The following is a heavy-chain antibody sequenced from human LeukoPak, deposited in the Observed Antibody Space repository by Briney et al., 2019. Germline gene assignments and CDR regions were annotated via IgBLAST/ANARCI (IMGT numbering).Heavy chain of an antibody. V-gene: IGHV4-38-2*02. CDR2: IYHSGST. J-gene: IGHJ4*02. Sequence: SETLSLTCTVSGYSISSGFYWGWIRQPPGKGLEWIGSIYHSGSTHYNSSLKSRVTISVDTSKNQLSLKLSSVTAADTAVYYCARGVGLTQGGAFDYWGQGTLVTVSS. D-gene: IGHD3-16*01. CDR3: ARGVGLTQGGAFDY. CDR1: GYSISSGFY.